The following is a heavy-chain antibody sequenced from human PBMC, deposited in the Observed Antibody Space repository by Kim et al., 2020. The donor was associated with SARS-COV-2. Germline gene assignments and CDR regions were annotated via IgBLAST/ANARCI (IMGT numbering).Heavy chain of an antibody. CDR2: IIPIFGTA. D-gene: IGHD3-10*01. Sequence: SVKVSCKASGGTFSSYAISWVRQAPGQGLEWMGGIIPIFGTANYAQKFQGRVTITADESTSTAYMELSSLRSEDTAVYYCARGARGGWGTRAVLERAILLWFGESYYYGMDVWGQGTTVTVSS. V-gene: IGHV1-69*13. CDR3: ARGARGGWGTRAVLERAILLWFGESYYYGMDV. J-gene: IGHJ6*02. CDR1: GGTFSSYA.